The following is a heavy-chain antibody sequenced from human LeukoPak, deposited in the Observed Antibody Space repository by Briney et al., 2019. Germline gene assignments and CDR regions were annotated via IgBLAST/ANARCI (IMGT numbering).Heavy chain of an antibody. CDR2: IKQDGSEK. CDR1: GVSISSVNW. V-gene: IGHV3-7*04. D-gene: IGHD3-3*01. J-gene: IGHJ6*03. Sequence: PSETLSLTCAVSGVSISSVNWWGCVRQAPGKGLGGVANIKQDGSEKYYVDSVKGRFTISRDNAKNSLYLQMNSLRAEDTAVYYCARARFGYYYMDVWGKGTTVTVSS. CDR3: ARARFGYYYMDV.